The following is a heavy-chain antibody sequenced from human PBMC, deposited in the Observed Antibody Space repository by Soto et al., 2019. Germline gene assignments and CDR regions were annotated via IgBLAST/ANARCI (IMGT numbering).Heavy chain of an antibody. CDR3: ARVPIGYCNSSSCFTRMLFDF. V-gene: IGHV1-69*13. D-gene: IGHD2-2*02. CDR1: GGTFSSNA. Sequence: SVKVSCKASGGTFSSNAINWMRQAPGQGLEWMGGIIPIFGTPNYAQKFQGRVTITADASTRTAYMELSSLKSDDTAVYFCARVPIGYCNSSSCFTRMLFDFWGQGTLVTVSS. CDR2: IIPIFGTP. J-gene: IGHJ4*02.